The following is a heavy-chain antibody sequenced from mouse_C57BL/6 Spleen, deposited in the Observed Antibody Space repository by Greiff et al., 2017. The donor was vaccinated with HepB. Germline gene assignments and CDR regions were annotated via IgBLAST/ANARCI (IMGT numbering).Heavy chain of an antibody. CDR2: IDPSDSET. J-gene: IGHJ3*01. D-gene: IGHD2-2*01. V-gene: IGHV1-52*01. CDR3: ARGGYASWFDY. CDR1: GYTFTSYW. Sequence: QVQLQQPGAELVRPGSSVKLSCKASGYTFTSYWMHWVKQRPIQGLEWIGNIDPSDSETHYNQKFKDKATLTVDKSSSTAYMQLSILTSEDSAVYYCARGGYASWFDYWGQGTLVTVSA.